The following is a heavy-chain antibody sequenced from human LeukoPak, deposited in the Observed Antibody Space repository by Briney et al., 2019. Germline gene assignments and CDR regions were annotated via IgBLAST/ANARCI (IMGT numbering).Heavy chain of an antibody. V-gene: IGHV3-48*02. CDR1: GFSFGSYW. Sequence: GGSLRLSCAGSGFSFGSYWMSWVRQAPGKGLEWISYISSSSSTIYYADSVKGRFTISRDNAKNSLYLQMNSLRDEDTAVYYCARDDNLLRYGMDVWGQGTTVTVSS. CDR2: ISSSSSTI. D-gene: IGHD3-9*01. CDR3: ARDDNLLRYGMDV. J-gene: IGHJ6*02.